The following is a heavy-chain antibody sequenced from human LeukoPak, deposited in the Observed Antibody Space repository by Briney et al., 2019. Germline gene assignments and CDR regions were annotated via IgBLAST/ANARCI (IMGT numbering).Heavy chain of an antibody. CDR2: IIPGSGVS. D-gene: IGHD3/OR15-3a*01. Sequence: GSSVKVSCKASGIIFSSCSISWVRQAPGHGLEWVGEIIPGSGVSHYSQKFQGRVTITADEATTTAYMEFTSLRSEDTAVYYCAEIYGLIDNDYWGQGTLVIVSS. J-gene: IGHJ4*02. CDR3: AEIYGLIDNDY. V-gene: IGHV1-69*01. CDR1: GIIFSSCS.